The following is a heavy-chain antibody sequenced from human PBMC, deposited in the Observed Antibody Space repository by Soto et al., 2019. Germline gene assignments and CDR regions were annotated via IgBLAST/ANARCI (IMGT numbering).Heavy chain of an antibody. J-gene: IGHJ2*01. Sequence: EVQLLESGGGLVQPGGSLRLSCAGSGFTFGTYGMSWVRLAPGRGLEWVSAIKSGGETTYYPDSVKGRFTISRDNSKNTRYMQMNSLRAEDTAIYYCAKAPRWGHYGDWYFDLWGRGTLVTVSS. D-gene: IGHD3-10*01. CDR1: GFTFGTYG. V-gene: IGHV3-23*01. CDR3: AKAPRWGHYGDWYFDL. CDR2: IKSGGETT.